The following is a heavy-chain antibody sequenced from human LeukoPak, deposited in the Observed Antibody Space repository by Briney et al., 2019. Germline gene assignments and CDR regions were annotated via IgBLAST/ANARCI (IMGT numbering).Heavy chain of an antibody. D-gene: IGHD3-3*01. V-gene: IGHV3-30-3*01. J-gene: IGHJ3*02. CDR3: ARDSYHYDFWSGYSRQDYAFDI. CDR2: ISYDGSNK. CDR1: GFTFSSYA. Sequence: GGSLRLSCAASGFTFSSYAMHWVRQAPGKGLEWVAVISYDGSNKYYADSVKGRFTISRDNSKNTLYLQMNSLRAEDTAVYYCARDSYHYDFWSGYSRQDYAFDIWGQGTMVTVSS.